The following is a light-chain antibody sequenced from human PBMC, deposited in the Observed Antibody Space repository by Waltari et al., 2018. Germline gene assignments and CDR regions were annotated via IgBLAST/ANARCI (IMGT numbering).Light chain of an antibody. CDR3: QQSYSTPPWT. CDR1: QSISYY. V-gene: IGKV1-39*01. J-gene: IGKJ1*01. Sequence: DIQMTQSPSSLSASVGDRVTITCRASQSISYYLNWYQQKPGKAPKLLIYAASSLQSGVPSRFSGSGSGTDFTLTISSLQPVDFATYYCQQSYSTPPWTFGQGTKVEIK. CDR2: AAS.